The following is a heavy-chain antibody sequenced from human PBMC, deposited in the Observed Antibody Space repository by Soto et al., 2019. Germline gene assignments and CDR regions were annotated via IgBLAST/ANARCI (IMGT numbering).Heavy chain of an antibody. CDR2: IYLHDDE. J-gene: IGHJ4*02. Sequence: GATLAHTTQTIPLTCTFSGFSLGTTGVGVIWIRKETGKALEWLALIYLHDDERYSPSLKSRLTITKDTSKNQVVLTMTNMDPVDTATYYCAHRGGATVGMYYFDYWGQGALVTVSS. D-gene: IGHD3-16*01. CDR3: AHRGGATVGMYYFDY. V-gene: IGHV2-5*01. CDR1: GFSLGTTGVG.